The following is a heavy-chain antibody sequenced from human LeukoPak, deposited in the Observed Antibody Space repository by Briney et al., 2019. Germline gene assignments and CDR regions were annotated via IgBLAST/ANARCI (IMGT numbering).Heavy chain of an antibody. D-gene: IGHD6-13*01. CDR1: GGTFSSYA. CDR2: IIPIFGTA. Sequence: ASVKVSCKASGGTFSSYAISWVRQAPGQGLDWMGGIIPIFGTANYAQKFQGRVTITTDESTSTAYMELSSLRSEDTAVYYCARDSSSWNYFDYWGQGTLVTVSS. CDR3: ARDSSSWNYFDY. V-gene: IGHV1-69*05. J-gene: IGHJ4*02.